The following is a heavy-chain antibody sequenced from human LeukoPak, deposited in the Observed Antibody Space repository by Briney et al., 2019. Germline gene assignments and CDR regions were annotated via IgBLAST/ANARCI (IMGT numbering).Heavy chain of an antibody. V-gene: IGHV1-46*01. J-gene: IGHJ4*02. Sequence: ASVKVSCKASGGTFISYAISWVRQAPGQGLEWMGIINPSGGSTSYAQKFQGRVTMTRDTSTSTVYMELSSLRSEDTAVYYCATTVTTTRGFDYWGQGTLVTVSS. CDR3: ATTVTTTRGFDY. CDR1: GGTFISYA. CDR2: INPSGGST. D-gene: IGHD4-11*01.